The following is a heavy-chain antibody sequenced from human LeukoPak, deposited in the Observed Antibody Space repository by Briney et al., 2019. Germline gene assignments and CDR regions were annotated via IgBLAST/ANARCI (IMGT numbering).Heavy chain of an antibody. CDR2: ISSSGSTI. CDR1: GFTFSDYY. D-gene: IGHD2-8*01. Sequence: GGSLRLSCAASGFTFSDYYMSWIRQAPGKGLEWVSYISSSGSTIYYADSVKGRFTISRDNAKNSLYLQMNSLRAEDTAVYYCARDVLMVYAIHGNDYWGQGTLVTVSS. V-gene: IGHV3-11*01. J-gene: IGHJ4*02. CDR3: ARDVLMVYAIHGNDY.